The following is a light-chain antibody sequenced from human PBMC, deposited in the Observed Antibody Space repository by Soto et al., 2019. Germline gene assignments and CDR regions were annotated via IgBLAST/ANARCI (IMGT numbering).Light chain of an antibody. V-gene: IGKV3-15*01. CDR3: QQYNNLPPIP. Sequence: EVGRTTSKDSVSLSPGERAIPTFMASQSVSSNLAWYQQKPGQAPRLLIYGASTRATGIPARFSGIGSGTEFTLTICSLQSEDFAVYYCQQYNNLPPIPFG. CDR1: QSVSSN. J-gene: IGKJ2*01. CDR2: GAS.